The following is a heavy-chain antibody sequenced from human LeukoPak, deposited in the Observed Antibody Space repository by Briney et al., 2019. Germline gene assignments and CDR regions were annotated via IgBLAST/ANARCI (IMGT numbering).Heavy chain of an antibody. J-gene: IGHJ4*02. Sequence: SETLSLNCTVSCGSISGSSWSWIRKPPGNCLEWIGYIYTSGNTNYSPSLKSRVTISVDTSKNQFSLKLSSVTAADTAVYYCARHYRSGTIDYWGQGTLVTVSS. CDR2: IYTSGNT. CDR3: ARHYRSGTIDY. CDR1: CGSISGSS. V-gene: IGHV4-4*09. D-gene: IGHD6-19*01.